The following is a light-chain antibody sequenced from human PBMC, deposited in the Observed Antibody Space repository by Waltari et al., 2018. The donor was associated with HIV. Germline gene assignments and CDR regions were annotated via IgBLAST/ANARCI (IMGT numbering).Light chain of an antibody. Sequence: QSALTQPASVSGSPGQSITISCTGTSGDVGGYNFVSWSQKPPGKAPKLIIYNVNSRPSGVSIRFSGSRSANTASLTISGLQAEDEADYFCSSYTSSGPRYVLFGGGTRLTVL. CDR1: SGDVGGYNF. CDR3: SSYTSSGPRYVL. CDR2: NVN. V-gene: IGLV2-14*03. J-gene: IGLJ2*01.